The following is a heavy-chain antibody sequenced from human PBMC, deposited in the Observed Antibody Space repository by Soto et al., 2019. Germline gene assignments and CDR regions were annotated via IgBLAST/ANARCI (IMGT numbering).Heavy chain of an antibody. J-gene: IGHJ4*02. CDR2: IFHSGST. V-gene: IGHV4-31*03. CDR3: ARRSTIFGEYFFDY. Sequence: PSETLSLTCTVSGDSITNTDYYWSWIRQHPGKGLEWIGYIFHSGSTYYSPSLKSRVTISVDTSKNQFSLRLSSVTAADTAVYYCARRSTIFGEYFFDYWGQGTLVTVSS. CDR1: GDSITNTDYY. D-gene: IGHD3-3*01.